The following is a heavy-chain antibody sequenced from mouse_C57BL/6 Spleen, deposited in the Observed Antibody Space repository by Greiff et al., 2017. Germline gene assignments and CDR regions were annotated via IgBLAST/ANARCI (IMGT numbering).Heavy chain of an antibody. D-gene: IGHD1-1*01. CDR1: GYTFTDYY. V-gene: IGHV1-19*01. CDR2: INPYNGGT. J-gene: IGHJ2*01. CDR3: ARRGGSSYVGFDY. Sequence: EVQLQQSGPVLVKPGASVKMSCKASGYTFTDYYMNWVKQSHGKSLEWIGVINPYNGGTSYNQKFKGKATLTVDKSSSTAYMELNSLTSEDSAVYYCARRGGSSYVGFDYWGQGTTLTVSS.